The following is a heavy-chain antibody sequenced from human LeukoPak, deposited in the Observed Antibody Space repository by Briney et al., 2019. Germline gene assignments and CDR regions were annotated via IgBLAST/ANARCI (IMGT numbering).Heavy chain of an antibody. V-gene: IGHV1-24*01. J-gene: IGHJ4*02. CDR1: GYTLTEIS. Sequence: ASVKVSCKVSGYTLTEISMHWVRQAPGKGLEWMGGFDPEDGETIYAQKFQGRVTMTEDTSTDTAYMELSSLRSEDTAVYYYATLTNILTGYPTGRDYWGQGTLVTVSS. CDR2: FDPEDGET. CDR3: ATLTNILTGYPTGRDY. D-gene: IGHD3-9*01.